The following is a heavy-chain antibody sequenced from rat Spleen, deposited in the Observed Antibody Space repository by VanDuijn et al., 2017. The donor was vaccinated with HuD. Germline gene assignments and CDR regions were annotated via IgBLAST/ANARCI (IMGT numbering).Heavy chain of an antibody. CDR1: GFSLSNYG. CDR3: ARSLSYAHFYWYFDF. D-gene: IGHD1-12*01. V-gene: IGHV3-3*01. CDR2: INSAGST. Sequence: VQLKESGPGLVQPSQTLSLTCTVSGFSLSNYGVIWVRQPPGNKLEWMGYINSAGSTNYNPSLKSRISITRDTSKNQFFLQVISVTTEDTATYYCARSLSYAHFYWYFDFWGPGTMVTVSS. J-gene: IGHJ1*01.